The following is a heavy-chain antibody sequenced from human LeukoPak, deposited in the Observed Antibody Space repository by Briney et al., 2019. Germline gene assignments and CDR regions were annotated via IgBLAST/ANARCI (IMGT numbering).Heavy chain of an antibody. J-gene: IGHJ4*02. Sequence: GGSLRLSCAASGFTFSSYWMSWVRQAPGKGLEWVANIKQDGSEKYYVDSVKGRFTISRDNAKNSLYLQMNSLRAEDPAVYYCASIAAAGTEEFDYWGQGTLVTVSS. CDR2: IKQDGSEK. CDR3: ASIAAAGTEEFDY. CDR1: GFTFSSYW. V-gene: IGHV3-7*01. D-gene: IGHD6-13*01.